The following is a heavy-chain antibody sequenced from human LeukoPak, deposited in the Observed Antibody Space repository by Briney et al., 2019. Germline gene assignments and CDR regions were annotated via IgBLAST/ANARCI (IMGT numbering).Heavy chain of an antibody. CDR3: ASRVDTTLV. V-gene: IGHV3-23*01. J-gene: IGHJ4*02. D-gene: IGHD1-1*01. Sequence: GGSLRLSCAASGFTVYSYAMSWVRQAPGKGLEWVSAIRGSGVATFYADSVKGRFTISSDNSRNTLYLQMNSLRAEDTAVYFGASRVDTTLVWGQGTLVTVSS. CDR1: GFTVYSYA. CDR2: IRGSGVAT.